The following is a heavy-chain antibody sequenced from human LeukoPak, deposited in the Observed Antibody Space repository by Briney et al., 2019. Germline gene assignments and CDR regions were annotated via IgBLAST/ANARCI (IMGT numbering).Heavy chain of an antibody. D-gene: IGHD6-13*01. J-gene: IGHJ6*03. CDR2: ISAYNGNT. V-gene: IGHV1-18*01. Sequence: ASVKVSCKASGYTFTSYGISWVRQAPGQGLEWMGWISAYNGNTNYAQKFQGRVTMTRDTSISTAYMELSRLRSDDTAVYYCARETSSSWYPYYYYMDVWGKGTTVTISS. CDR3: ARETSSSWYPYYYYMDV. CDR1: GYTFTSYG.